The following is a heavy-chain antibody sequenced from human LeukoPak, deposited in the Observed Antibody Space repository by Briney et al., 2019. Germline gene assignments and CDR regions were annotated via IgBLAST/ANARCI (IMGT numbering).Heavy chain of an antibody. V-gene: IGHV3-23*01. J-gene: IGHJ6*02. D-gene: IGHD6-19*01. CDR2: ISVAGSRT. Sequence: GGSLRLSCAASGFTFSDYGMSWVRQAPGRGGEGVSVISVAGSRTDYADSVKGRVTISRDNSKNMMYLQMKSLRAEDTAVYYCAKSPVAGSSYYYGLDVWGQGTTVTVSS. CDR1: GFTFSDYG. CDR3: AKSPVAGSSYYYGLDV.